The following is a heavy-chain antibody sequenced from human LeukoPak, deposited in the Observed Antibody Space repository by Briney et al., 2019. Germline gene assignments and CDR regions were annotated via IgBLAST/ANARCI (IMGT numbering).Heavy chain of an antibody. CDR3: AKEMKVATCFYFDY. V-gene: IGHV3-74*01. D-gene: IGHD5-12*01. CDR2: INSDGSST. Sequence: GGSLRLSCAASGFTFSSYWMHWVRQAPGKGLVWVSRINSDGSSTSYADSVKGRFTISRDNSKNTLYLQMNSLRAEDTAVYYCAKEMKVATCFYFDYWGQGTLVTVSS. J-gene: IGHJ4*02. CDR1: GFTFSSYW.